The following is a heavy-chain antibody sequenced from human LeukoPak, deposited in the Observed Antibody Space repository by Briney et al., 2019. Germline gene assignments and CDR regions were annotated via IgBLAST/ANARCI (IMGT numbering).Heavy chain of an antibody. Sequence: SETLSLTCTVSGGSISSSSYCWGWIRRPPGKGLEWIGGIYYSGSTYYNPSLKSPVTISVDTSTNQFSLKMSSVTAADTAVYYCARSPSNIAVAGRDAFDIWGQGTMVTVSS. J-gene: IGHJ3*02. CDR3: ARSPSNIAVAGRDAFDI. CDR2: IYYSGST. CDR1: GGSISSSSYC. V-gene: IGHV4-39*01. D-gene: IGHD6-19*01.